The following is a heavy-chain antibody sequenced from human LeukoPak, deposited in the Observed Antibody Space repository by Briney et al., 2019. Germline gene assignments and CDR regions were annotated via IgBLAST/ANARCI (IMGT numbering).Heavy chain of an antibody. Sequence: GGSLRLSCAASGFTLSSYSMNWVRQAPGKGLEWVSSISRSSAYIYYADSVKGRFTISRDNAKNSLYLQMNSLRAEDTAVYYCATLISGWSLYWGQGTLVTVSS. J-gene: IGHJ4*02. CDR2: ISRSSAYI. V-gene: IGHV3-21*01. CDR1: GFTLSSYS. CDR3: ATLISGWSLY. D-gene: IGHD6-19*01.